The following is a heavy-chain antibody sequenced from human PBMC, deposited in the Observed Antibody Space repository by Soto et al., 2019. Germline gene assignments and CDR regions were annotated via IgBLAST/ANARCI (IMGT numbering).Heavy chain of an antibody. CDR2: MSYDGTTK. Sequence: QVQLVGSGGGVVQPGRSLRLSCAASGFIFSNYVMYWVRQAPGKGLEWVAFMSYDGTTKYYADSVKGRFTISRDNSKNTLYLQMNNLRPEDTGVYYCAREVLWSRYFDYWGQGTLVTVSS. CDR3: AREVLWSRYFDY. J-gene: IGHJ4*02. D-gene: IGHD2-21*01. V-gene: IGHV3-30-3*01. CDR1: GFIFSNYV.